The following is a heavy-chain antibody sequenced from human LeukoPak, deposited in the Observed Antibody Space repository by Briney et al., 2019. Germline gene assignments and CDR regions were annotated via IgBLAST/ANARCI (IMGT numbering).Heavy chain of an antibody. CDR1: GFTFSDHY. CDR2: TRNKANSYTT. CDR3: ARIAAAASYFDY. J-gene: IGHJ4*02. Sequence: GGSLRLSCAASGFTFSDHYMDWVRQAPGKGLEWVGRTRNKANSYTTEYAASVRGRFTISRDDSKNSLYLQMNSLKTEDTAVYYCARIAAAASYFDYWGQGTLVTVSS. V-gene: IGHV3-72*01. D-gene: IGHD6-13*01.